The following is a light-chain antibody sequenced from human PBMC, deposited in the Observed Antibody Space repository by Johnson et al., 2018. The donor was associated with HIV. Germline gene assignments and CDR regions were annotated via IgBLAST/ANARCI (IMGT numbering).Light chain of an antibody. Sequence: QSMLTQPPSVSAAPGQKVTISCSGSSSTIGNNYVSWYQVLPGAAPKLLIYKNNQRPSGIPDRFSGSKSGTSATLGITGLQTGDEADYYCETWDSSLSGVFGTGTKVTVL. CDR3: ETWDSSLSGV. J-gene: IGLJ1*01. V-gene: IGLV1-51*02. CDR1: SSTIGNNY. CDR2: KNN.